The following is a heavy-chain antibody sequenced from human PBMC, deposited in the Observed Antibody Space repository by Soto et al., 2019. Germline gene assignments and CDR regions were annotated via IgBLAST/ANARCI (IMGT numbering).Heavy chain of an antibody. Sequence: GGSLRLSCEGSGFSFNSYWLSWVRQSPVKGLEWVANIKLDGSERYYVESVKGRFTISRDNAKNSVYLQMNSLTAEDTAVYYCARDIGYSSPGYDLRQFDPFGKVPNVTVSS. V-gene: IGHV3-7*03. J-gene: IGHJ5*02. CDR1: GFSFNSYW. CDR3: ARDIGYSSPGYDLRQFDP. D-gene: IGHD6-13*01. CDR2: IKLDGSER.